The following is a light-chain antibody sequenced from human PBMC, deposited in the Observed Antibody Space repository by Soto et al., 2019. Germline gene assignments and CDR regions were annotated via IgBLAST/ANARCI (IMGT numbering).Light chain of an antibody. CDR2: GNS. J-gene: IGLJ1*01. CDR1: SSNIGAGYD. Sequence: QSVLTQPPSVSGAPGQRVTISCTGSSSNIGAGYDVHWYQQLPGTAPKLLMYGNSNRPSGVPDRFSGSKSGTSASLAITGLQAEDAADYYCQSSDISLSGSYVFGTGTKVTVL. V-gene: IGLV1-40*01. CDR3: QSSDISLSGSYV.